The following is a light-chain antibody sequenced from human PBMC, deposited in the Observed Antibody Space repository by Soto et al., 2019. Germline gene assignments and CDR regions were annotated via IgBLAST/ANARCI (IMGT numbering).Light chain of an antibody. CDR3: QQRSDWPPELT. CDR1: RTVSNN. J-gene: IGKJ4*01. CDR2: YAS. Sequence: DIVMTQSPATLSVSPGERATLSCRASRTVSNNLAWYQQKPGQAPRLLIFYASTRATGIPDRFSGSGSEKEFTLTISSLQSEDSAVYYCQQRSDWPPELTFGGGTKVEIK. V-gene: IGKV3-15*01.